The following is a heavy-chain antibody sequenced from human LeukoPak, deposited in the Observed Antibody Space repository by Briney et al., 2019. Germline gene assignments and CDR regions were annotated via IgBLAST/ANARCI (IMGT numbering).Heavy chain of an antibody. CDR1: GGSISSHY. CDR2: IYYSGST. CDR3: ARVGSSWDFDY. Sequence: SETLSLTCTVSGGSISSHYWSWIRQPPGKGLEWIGYIYYSGSTNYNPSLKSRVTISVDTSKNQFSLKLSSVTAADTAVYYCARVGSSWDFDYWGQGTLVTVSS. J-gene: IGHJ4*02. D-gene: IGHD6-13*01. V-gene: IGHV4-59*11.